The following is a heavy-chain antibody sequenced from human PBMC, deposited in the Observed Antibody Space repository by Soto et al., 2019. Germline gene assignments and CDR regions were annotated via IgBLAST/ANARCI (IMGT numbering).Heavy chain of an antibody. D-gene: IGHD3-10*01. Sequence: QVQLVESGGGVVKPGRSLRLSCAASGCTFSRYTMHWVRQAPGKGLEWMAFISDDGNNKYYADSVKGQFTISRDKSKNTMYRQKNSLRLEETAVYYCAEDEAGGSDCDLGYWGQGTLVTDSS. V-gene: IGHV3-30-3*01. CDR2: ISDDGNNK. CDR3: AEDEAGGSDCDLGY. CDR1: GCTFSRYT. J-gene: IGHJ4*02.